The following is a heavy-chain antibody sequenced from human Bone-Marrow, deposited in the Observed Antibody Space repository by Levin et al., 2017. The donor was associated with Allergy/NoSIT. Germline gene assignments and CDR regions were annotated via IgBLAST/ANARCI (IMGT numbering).Heavy chain of an antibody. D-gene: IGHD6-19*01. Sequence: GESLKISCQGSGYDITSYWIAWVRQMPGKGLEWVGIIYPGDSDTRYSPSFEGQVTISADKSINTAYLQWSSLKASDTAMYYCATSRSGNSNWFDPWGQGPLVTVSS. CDR1: GYDITSYW. CDR3: ATSRSGNSNWFDP. V-gene: IGHV5-51*01. CDR2: IYPGDSDT. J-gene: IGHJ5*02.